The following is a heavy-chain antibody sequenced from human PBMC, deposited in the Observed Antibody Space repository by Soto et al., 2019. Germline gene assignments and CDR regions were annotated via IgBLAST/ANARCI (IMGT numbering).Heavy chain of an antibody. D-gene: IGHD4-17*01. CDR1: DYTFTNYG. Sequence: QVQLVQSGAEVKKPGASVNVSCKASDYTFTNYGISWVRQAPGQGPEWMGWVSPYNGNTHYAQKFKGRVTMTAETSTSTAYMALRSLRSDDTAIYYCARDGDYAYYFDYWRQGTLLTVSS. J-gene: IGHJ4*02. CDR3: ARDGDYAYYFDY. V-gene: IGHV1-18*01. CDR2: VSPYNGNT.